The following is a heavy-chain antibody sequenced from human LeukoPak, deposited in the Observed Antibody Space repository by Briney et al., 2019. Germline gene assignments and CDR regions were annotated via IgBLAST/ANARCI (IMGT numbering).Heavy chain of an antibody. V-gene: IGHV4-34*01. Sequence: SETLSLTCAVYGGSFSGYYWSWIRQPPGKGLEWIGEINHSGSTNYNPSLKGRVTISVDTSKNQFSLKLSSVTAADTAVYYCARVVYYYDSSGYFDYWGQGTLVTVSS. J-gene: IGHJ4*02. CDR1: GGSFSGYY. CDR2: INHSGST. D-gene: IGHD3-22*01. CDR3: ARVVYYYDSSGYFDY.